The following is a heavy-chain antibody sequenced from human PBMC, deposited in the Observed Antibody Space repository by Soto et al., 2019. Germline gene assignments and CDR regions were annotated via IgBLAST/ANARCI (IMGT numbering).Heavy chain of an antibody. J-gene: IGHJ5*02. CDR1: GGSFSGYY. V-gene: IGHV4-34*01. D-gene: IGHD5-12*01. CDR3: ARVVGYDKAASGNWFDP. CDR2: INHSGST. Sequence: VQLQQWGAGLLKPSETLSLTCAVYGGSFSGYYWSWIRQPPGKGLEWIGEINHSGSTNYIPSLKRRVTISVDTSKTQFSLKLSSVTAADTAVYYCARVVGYDKAASGNWFDPWGQGTLVTVSS.